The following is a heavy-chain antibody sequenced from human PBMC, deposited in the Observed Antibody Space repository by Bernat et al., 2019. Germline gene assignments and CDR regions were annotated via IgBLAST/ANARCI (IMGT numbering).Heavy chain of an antibody. D-gene: IGHD3-10*01. J-gene: IGHJ4*02. V-gene: IGHV3-7*04. Sequence: EVQLGESGGGLVQPGGSLRLSCAASGFSFSGYWMAWVRQTPGKGLEWVANIKQDASAKYYGDSVRGRFTISRDSAKSSLYLQMNSLRAEDTAVYYCARDFHASGSYDYWGQGTLVTVSS. CDR2: IKQDASAK. CDR3: ARDFHASGSYDY. CDR1: GFSFSGYW.